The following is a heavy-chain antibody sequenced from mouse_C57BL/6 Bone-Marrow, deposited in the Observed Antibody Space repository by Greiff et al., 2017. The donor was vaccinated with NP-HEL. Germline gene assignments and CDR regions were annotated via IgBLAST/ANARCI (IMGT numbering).Heavy chain of an antibody. J-gene: IGHJ2*01. D-gene: IGHD2-5*01. V-gene: IGHV1-26*01. CDR3: ARRRASYYSNYVDY. CDR1: GYTFTDYY. CDR2: INPNNGGT. Sequence: VQLQQSGPELVKPGASVKISCKASGYTFTDYYMNWVKQSHGKSLEWIGDINPNNGGTSYNQKFKGKATLTVDKSSSTAYMELRSLTSEDSAVYYCARRRASYYSNYVDYWGQGTTLTVSS.